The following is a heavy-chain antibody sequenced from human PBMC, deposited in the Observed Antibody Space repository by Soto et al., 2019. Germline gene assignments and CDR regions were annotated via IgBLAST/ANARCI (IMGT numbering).Heavy chain of an antibody. D-gene: IGHD1-26*01. Sequence: GASVKVSCKASGYTFTSYAMHWVRQAPGQRLEWMGWINAGNGNTKYSQKFQGRVTITRDTSASTAYMELGSLRSEDTAVYYCARTTPQTWFRFDYWGQGTLVTVSS. CDR2: INAGNGNT. V-gene: IGHV1-3*01. CDR1: GYTFTSYA. CDR3: ARTTPQTWFRFDY. J-gene: IGHJ4*02.